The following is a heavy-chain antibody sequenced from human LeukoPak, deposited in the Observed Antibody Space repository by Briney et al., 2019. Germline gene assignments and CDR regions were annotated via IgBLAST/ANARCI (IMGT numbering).Heavy chain of an antibody. CDR2: IRYDGSNK. CDR3: AKDRRELFPETSRVNY. D-gene: IGHD1-26*01. Sequence: PGGSLRLSCAASGFTFSSYSMHWVRQAPGKGLEWVAFIRYDGSNKYYADSVKGRFTISRDNSKNTLYLQMNSLRAEDTAVYYCAKDRRELFPETSRVNYWGQGTLVTVSS. V-gene: IGHV3-30*02. CDR1: GFTFSSYS. J-gene: IGHJ4*02.